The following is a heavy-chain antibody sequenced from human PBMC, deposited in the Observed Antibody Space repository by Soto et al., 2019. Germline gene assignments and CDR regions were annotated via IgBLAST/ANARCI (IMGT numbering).Heavy chain of an antibody. CDR2: IHYSGST. CDR3: ARGRWSLDY. J-gene: IGHJ4*02. Sequence: PSETLSLTCTVSGGSISSYYWSWIRQPPGKGLEYIGYIHYSGSTDYNPSLKSRLTISVDTSKNQFSLKLSSVTAADTAVYYCARGRWSLDYWGQGTLVTVSS. V-gene: IGHV4-59*01. CDR1: GGSISSYY. D-gene: IGHD2-15*01.